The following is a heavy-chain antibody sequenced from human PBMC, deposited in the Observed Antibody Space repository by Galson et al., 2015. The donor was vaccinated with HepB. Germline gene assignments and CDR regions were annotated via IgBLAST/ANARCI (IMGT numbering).Heavy chain of an antibody. CDR1: GYTFTGYY. J-gene: IGHJ4*02. Sequence: SVKVSCKASGYTFTGYYMHWVRQAPGQGLEWMGRINPNSGGTNYAQKFQGRVTMTRDTSISTAYMELSRLRSDDTAVYYCARVGPGHLIAAAGYDFDYWGQGTLVTVSS. CDR2: INPNSGGT. V-gene: IGHV1-2*06. CDR3: ARVGPGHLIAAAGYDFDY. D-gene: IGHD6-13*01.